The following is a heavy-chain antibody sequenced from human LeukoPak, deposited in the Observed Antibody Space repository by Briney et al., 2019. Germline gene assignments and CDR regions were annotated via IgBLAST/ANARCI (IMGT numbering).Heavy chain of an antibody. D-gene: IGHD2-15*01. CDR3: ARPTRYCSGGTCYSGGYFDY. CDR2: IYPGDSDT. J-gene: IGHJ4*02. V-gene: IGHV5-51*01. CDR1: GYSFTSYW. Sequence: GESLKISCKGSGYSFTSYWIGWVRQMPGKGLEWMGIIYPGDSDTRYSPSFQGQVTISVDKSISTAYLQWSSLKASDTAMYYCARPTRYCSGGTCYSGGYFDYWGQGTLVTVSS.